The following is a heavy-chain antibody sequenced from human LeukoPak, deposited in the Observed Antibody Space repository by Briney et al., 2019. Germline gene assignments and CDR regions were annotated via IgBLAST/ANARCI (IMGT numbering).Heavy chain of an antibody. CDR1: GFTFSSYS. CDR2: ISSSSSYI. CDR3: ARTRPFWSGYYIDY. J-gene: IGHJ4*02. Sequence: PGRSLRLSCAASGFTFSSYSMNWVRQAPGKGLEWVSSISSSSSYIYYADSVKGRFTISRDNAKNSLYLQMNSLRAEDTAVYYCARTRPFWSGYYIDYWGQGTLVTVSS. V-gene: IGHV3-21*01. D-gene: IGHD3-3*01.